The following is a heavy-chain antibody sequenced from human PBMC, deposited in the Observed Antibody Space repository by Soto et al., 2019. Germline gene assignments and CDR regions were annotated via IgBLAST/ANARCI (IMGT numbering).Heavy chain of an antibody. V-gene: IGHV2-70*01. J-gene: IGHJ4*02. Sequence: SGPTLVNPTQTLTLTCTFSGFSLSTSGMCVSWIRQPPGKALEWLALIDWDDDKYYSTSLKTRLTISKDTSKNQVVLTMTNMVPVDTATYYCARTLYYGDPVGYFDYWGQGTLVTVSS. D-gene: IGHD4-17*01. CDR1: GFSLSTSGMC. CDR2: IDWDDDK. CDR3: ARTLYYGDPVGYFDY.